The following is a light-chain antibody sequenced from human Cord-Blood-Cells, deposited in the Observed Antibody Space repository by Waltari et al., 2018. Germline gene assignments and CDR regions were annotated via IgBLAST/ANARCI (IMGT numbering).Light chain of an antibody. J-gene: IGLJ1*01. CDR1: SGINVGTYR. CDR3: MIWHSSAYV. Sequence: QAVLTQPSSLSASPGASASLTCTLRSGINVGTYRIYWYQQKPGSPPKYLLRYKSDSDKQQGSGVPSRFSGSKDASANAGILLISGLQSEDEADYYCMIWHSSAYVFGTWTKVTVL. CDR2: YKSDSDK. V-gene: IGLV5-45*02.